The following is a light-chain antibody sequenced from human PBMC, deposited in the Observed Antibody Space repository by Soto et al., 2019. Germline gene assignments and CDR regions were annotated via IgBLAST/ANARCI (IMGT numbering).Light chain of an antibody. CDR1: SSDVGGYNY. CDR3: SSYTSSSTLVV. V-gene: IGLV2-14*01. CDR2: EVS. Sequence: QSVLTQTASVSGSPGQSITISCTGTSSDVGGYNYVSWYQQYPGKAPKLMIYEVSNRPSGVSNRFSGSKSGSTASLTISGLQAEDEAEYYCSSYTSSSTLVVFGGGTQLTVL. J-gene: IGLJ2*01.